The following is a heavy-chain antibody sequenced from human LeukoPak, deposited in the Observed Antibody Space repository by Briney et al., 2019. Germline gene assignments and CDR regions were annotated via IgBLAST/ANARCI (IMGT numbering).Heavy chain of an antibody. Sequence: PGGSLRLSCAASGFTFSSYSVNWVRQAPGKGLEWVSYISSSSSTIYYADSVKGRFTISRDNARNSLYLQMNSLRAEDTAVYYCARVKRQGWLQLRAYYYYMDVWGKGTTVTISS. D-gene: IGHD5-24*01. CDR2: ISSSSSTI. CDR3: ARVKRQGWLQLRAYYYYMDV. CDR1: GFTFSSYS. J-gene: IGHJ6*03. V-gene: IGHV3-48*01.